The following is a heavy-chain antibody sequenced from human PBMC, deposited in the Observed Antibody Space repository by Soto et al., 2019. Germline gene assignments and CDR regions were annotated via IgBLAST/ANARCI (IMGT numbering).Heavy chain of an antibody. Sequence: SETLSLTCVVSGDSSSSTHWWTWVRQTPGTGLEWIGVVYHTGSTKYNPPLKNRVTISLDKSNNQFSLHLTSLTAADTTVSYYATLPPRIVVTILPIPSWGQGTQVTV. CDR3: ATLPPRIVVTILPIPS. CDR2: VYHTGST. D-gene: IGHD2-21*01. CDR1: GDSSSSTHW. J-gene: IGHJ4*02. V-gene: IGHV4-4*02.